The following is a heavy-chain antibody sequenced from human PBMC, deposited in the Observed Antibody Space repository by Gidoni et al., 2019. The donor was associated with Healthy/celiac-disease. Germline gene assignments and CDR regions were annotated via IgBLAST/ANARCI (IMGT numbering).Heavy chain of an antibody. CDR3: ARAYGDLNLYYYGMDV. J-gene: IGHJ6*02. Sequence: PGKGLEWMGIIYPGDSDTRYSPSFQGQVTISADKSISTAYLQWSSLKASDTAMYYSARAYGDLNLYYYGMDVWGQGTTVTVSS. CDR2: IYPGDSDT. D-gene: IGHD4-17*01. V-gene: IGHV5-51*01.